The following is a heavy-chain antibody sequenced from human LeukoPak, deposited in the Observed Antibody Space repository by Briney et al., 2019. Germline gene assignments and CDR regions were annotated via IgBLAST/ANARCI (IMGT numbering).Heavy chain of an antibody. Sequence: GGSLRLSCAASGFTFSSYAMSWVRQAPGKGLEWVSAISGSGGSTYYPSLKSRVTISVDTSKNQFSLKLSSVTAADTAVYYCARGRLRFLEWTNPQRAFDIWGQGTMVTVSS. D-gene: IGHD3-3*01. CDR1: GFTFSSYA. CDR3: ARGRLRFLEWTNPQRAFDI. V-gene: IGHV3-23*01. CDR2: ISGSGGST. J-gene: IGHJ3*02.